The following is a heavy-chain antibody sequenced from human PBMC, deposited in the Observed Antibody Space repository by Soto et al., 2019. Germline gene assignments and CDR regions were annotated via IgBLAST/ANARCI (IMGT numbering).Heavy chain of an antibody. Sequence: QVQLQESGPGLVKPSETLSLTCTVSGGSVSSGNYYWSWIRQPPGKGLEWIGYFYYSGITNYNPSLKNRVTISVDTSKNQFSLNLSSVTAADTAVYYCAVPPPLEPRPFQHWGQGTLVTVSS. CDR1: GGSVSSGNYY. V-gene: IGHV4-61*01. D-gene: IGHD3-3*01. CDR3: AVPPPLEPRPFQH. CDR2: FYYSGIT. J-gene: IGHJ1*01.